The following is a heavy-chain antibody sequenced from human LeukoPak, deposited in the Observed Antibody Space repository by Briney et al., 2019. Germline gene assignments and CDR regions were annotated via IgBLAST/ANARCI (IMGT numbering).Heavy chain of an antibody. Sequence: GGSLRLSCAASGFSFRTYAMSWVRQAPGKGLEWVSGISNCGGTTYYADSVKGRFTISRDNSKNTLYLQVNRLRAEDTAVYYCAKVRFSDYYYMDVWGKGTTVTVSS. J-gene: IGHJ6*03. CDR3: AKVRFSDYYYMDV. D-gene: IGHD5-12*01. V-gene: IGHV3-23*01. CDR1: GFSFRTYA. CDR2: ISNCGGTT.